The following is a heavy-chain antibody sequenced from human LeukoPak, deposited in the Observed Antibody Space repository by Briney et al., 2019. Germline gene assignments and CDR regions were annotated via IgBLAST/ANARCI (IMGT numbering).Heavy chain of an antibody. CDR2: IYYSGST. V-gene: IGHV4-31*03. CDR3: ARQAVTDAFDI. CDR1: GVSISSGGYY. D-gene: IGHD4-17*01. Sequence: KPSETLSLTCTVSGVSISSGGYYWSWIRQHPGKGLEWIGYIYYSGSTYYNPSLKSRVTISVDTSKNQFSLKLSSVTAADTAVYYCARQAVTDAFDIWGQGTMVTVSS. J-gene: IGHJ3*02.